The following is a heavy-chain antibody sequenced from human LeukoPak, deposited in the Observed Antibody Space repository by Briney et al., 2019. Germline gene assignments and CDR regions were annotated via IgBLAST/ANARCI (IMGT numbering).Heavy chain of an antibody. CDR1: GYSTSNGYY. V-gene: IGHV4-38-2*01. CDR3: ARNWATDYHFDS. D-gene: IGHD3-16*01. CDR2: IYHSGSA. Sequence: SETLSLTCVVSGYSTSNGYYWGWIRQPPGKGLQWIGSIYHSGSADYNPSLTSRVTISVDTSKNQFSLRLTSVTAADTAVYYCARNWATDYHFDSWGQGTLVTVSS. J-gene: IGHJ4*02.